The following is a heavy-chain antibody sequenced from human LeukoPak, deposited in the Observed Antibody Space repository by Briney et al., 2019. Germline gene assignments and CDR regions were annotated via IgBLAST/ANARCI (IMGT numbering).Heavy chain of an antibody. CDR2: INPSGGST. V-gene: IGHV1-46*01. Sequence: GASVKVSCKASGYTFTSYYMHWVRQAPGQGLEWMGIINPSGGSTSYAQKFQGRVTMTRDTSTSTVYMELSSLRSEDTAVYYCARAICSSTSCYWTDYWGQGTLVTVSS. CDR3: ARAICSSTSCYWTDY. J-gene: IGHJ4*02. D-gene: IGHD2-2*01. CDR1: GYTFTSYY.